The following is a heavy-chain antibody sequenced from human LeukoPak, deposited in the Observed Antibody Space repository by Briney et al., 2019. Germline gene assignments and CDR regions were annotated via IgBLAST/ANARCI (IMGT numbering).Heavy chain of an antibody. D-gene: IGHD5-18*01. CDR3: GKTTVGYSSGQKPAWPVDY. V-gene: IGHV3-23*01. CDR2: IFGSGGSP. J-gene: IGHJ4*02. CDR1: GFTFGSHA. Sequence: GGSLRLSCEASGFTFGSHAMYWVRQAPGKGLEWVAGIFGSGGSPHYADPVKGRFTISRDNSRNTVYLQINSLRAEDTAVYYRGKTTVGYSSGQKPAWPVDYWGQGTLVTVSS.